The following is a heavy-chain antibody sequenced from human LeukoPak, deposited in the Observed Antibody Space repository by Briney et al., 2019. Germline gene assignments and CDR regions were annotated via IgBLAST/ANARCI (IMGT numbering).Heavy chain of an antibody. Sequence: GGSLRLSCAASGFTFSHYYMSWVRQAPGKGLEWVSVIYSGDNTYYADSVKGRFTISRDNSKNTLYLQMNSLRAEDTAVYYCARQGGGYNGYECFDYWGQGTLVTVSS. CDR3: ARQGGGYNGYECFDY. D-gene: IGHD5-12*01. CDR2: IYSGDNT. V-gene: IGHV3-66*04. J-gene: IGHJ4*02. CDR1: GFTFSHYY.